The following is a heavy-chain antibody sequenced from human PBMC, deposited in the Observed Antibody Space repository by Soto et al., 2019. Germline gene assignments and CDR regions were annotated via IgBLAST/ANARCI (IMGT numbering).Heavy chain of an antibody. V-gene: IGHV3-30*18. J-gene: IGHJ4*02. D-gene: IGHD3-3*02. CDR2: ISYDGSNK. CDR3: AKDHGYGHFFGYFHY. CDR1: GFIFTNYG. Sequence: PGGSLRLSCAASGFIFTNYGMHWVRQAPGKGLEWVAVISYDGSNKYEADSVKGRFTISRDNSKSTLYLQMNSLRAEDTAVYYCAKDHGYGHFFGYFHYWGQGTPVTVSS.